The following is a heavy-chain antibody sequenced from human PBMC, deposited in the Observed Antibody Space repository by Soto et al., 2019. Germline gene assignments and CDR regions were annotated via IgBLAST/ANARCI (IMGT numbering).Heavy chain of an antibody. Sequence: SETLSLTCTVSGGSISSYYWSWIRQPPGKGLEWIGYIYYSGSTNYNPSLKSRVTISVDTSKNQFSLKLSSVTAADTAVYYCARDDSRAWLEPSFDYWGQGSLVTVSS. D-gene: IGHD6-19*01. CDR2: IYYSGST. CDR3: ARDDSRAWLEPSFDY. J-gene: IGHJ4*02. CDR1: GGSISSYY. V-gene: IGHV4-59*01.